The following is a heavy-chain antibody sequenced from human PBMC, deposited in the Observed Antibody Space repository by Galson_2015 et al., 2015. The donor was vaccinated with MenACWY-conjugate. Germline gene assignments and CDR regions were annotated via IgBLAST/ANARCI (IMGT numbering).Heavy chain of an antibody. CDR2: ISGSGGST. CDR3: AKGSGGVDGYKDDPYFFSKDF. CDR1: GFTFSGYA. D-gene: IGHD5-24*01. V-gene: IGHV3-23*01. Sequence: SLRLSCAASGFTFSGYAMSWVRQAPGQGLEWVSGISGSGGSTYYADSMKGRFTISRDNSKNTLYLQMNSLRAEDTAVYYCAKGSGGVDGYKDDPYFFSKDFWGQGTLVTVSS. J-gene: IGHJ4*02.